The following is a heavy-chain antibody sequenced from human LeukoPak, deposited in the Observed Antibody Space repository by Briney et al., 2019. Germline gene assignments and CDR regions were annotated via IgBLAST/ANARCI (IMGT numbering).Heavy chain of an antibody. CDR2: ISYDGSNK. J-gene: IGHJ4*02. Sequence: GGSPRLSCAASGFTFSSYGMHWVRQAPGKGLEWVAVISYDGSNKYYADSVKGRFTISRDNSKNTLYLQMNSLRAEDTAVYYCAKSYPTVGRVFDYWGQGTLVTVSS. D-gene: IGHD1-26*01. CDR3: AKSYPTVGRVFDY. V-gene: IGHV3-30*18. CDR1: GFTFSSYG.